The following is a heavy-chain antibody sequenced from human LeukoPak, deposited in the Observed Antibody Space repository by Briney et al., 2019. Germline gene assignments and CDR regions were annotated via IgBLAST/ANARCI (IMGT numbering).Heavy chain of an antibody. V-gene: IGHV3-7*01. Sequence: GGSLRLSCAASGFTYSSYWMSLVRQASGKGLEWVANIKQDGSEKYYVDSVKGRFTISRDNAKNSLYLQMNSLRAEDTAVYYCARAKYYDSRGPDYWGQGTLVTVSS. CDR2: IKQDGSEK. D-gene: IGHD3-22*01. J-gene: IGHJ4*02. CDR1: GFTYSSYW. CDR3: ARAKYYDSRGPDY.